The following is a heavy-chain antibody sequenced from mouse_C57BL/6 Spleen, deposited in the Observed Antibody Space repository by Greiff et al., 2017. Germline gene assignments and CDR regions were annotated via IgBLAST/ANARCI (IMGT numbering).Heavy chain of an antibody. D-gene: IGHD1-1*01. Sequence: VKLMESGAELVKPGASVKISCKASGYAFSSYWMNWVKQRPGKGLEWIGQIYPGAGDTNYNGKFKGNATLTADKSSSTAYMQLSSLASEDSAVYFCASGSSYYAMDYWGQGTSVTVSS. CDR2: IYPGAGDT. J-gene: IGHJ4*01. CDR3: ASGSSYYAMDY. CDR1: GYAFSSYW. V-gene: IGHV1-80*01.